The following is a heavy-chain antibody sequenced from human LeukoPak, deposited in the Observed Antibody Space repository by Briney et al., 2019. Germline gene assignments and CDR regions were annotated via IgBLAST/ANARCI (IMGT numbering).Heavy chain of an antibody. CDR3: ARRSGAVEFDY. D-gene: IGHD6-19*01. J-gene: IGHJ4*02. V-gene: IGHV4-34*01. CDR2: INHSGST. CDR1: GGSFSGYY. Sequence: SETLSLTCAVYGGSFSGYYWSWIRQPPGKGLEWIGEINHSGSTNYNPSLKSRVTISVDTSKNQFSLKLSSVTAADTAVYYCARRSGAVEFDYWGQGTLVTVSS.